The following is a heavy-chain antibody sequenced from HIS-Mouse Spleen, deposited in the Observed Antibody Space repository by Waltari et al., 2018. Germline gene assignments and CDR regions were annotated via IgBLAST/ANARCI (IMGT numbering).Heavy chain of an antibody. CDR2: IYYSGST. CDR3: AREIPYSSSWYDWYFDL. D-gene: IGHD6-13*01. CDR1: GGSTRRISYY. J-gene: IGHJ2*01. Sequence: QLQLQESGPGLVKPSETLSLTCTVPGGSTRRISYYGGWIRQPPGKGLEWIGSIYYSGSTYYNPSLKSRVTISVDTSKNQFSLKLSSVTAADTAVYYCAREIPYSSSWYDWYFDLWGRGTLVTVSS. V-gene: IGHV4-39*07.